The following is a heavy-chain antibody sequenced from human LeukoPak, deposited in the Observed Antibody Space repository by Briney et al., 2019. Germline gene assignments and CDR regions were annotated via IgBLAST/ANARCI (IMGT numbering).Heavy chain of an antibody. Sequence: GGSLRLSCAASGFTFSSYWMTWVRQTPGKGLEWVANVNQDGSEQYYVDSVKGRFTISRGNAKNSLYLQMNSLRAEDTAVYYCARDSPERGYSYGPLDNYFDYWGQGTLVTVSS. CDR1: GFTFSSYW. J-gene: IGHJ4*02. V-gene: IGHV3-7*01. D-gene: IGHD5-18*01. CDR3: ARDSPERGYSYGPLDNYFDY. CDR2: VNQDGSEQ.